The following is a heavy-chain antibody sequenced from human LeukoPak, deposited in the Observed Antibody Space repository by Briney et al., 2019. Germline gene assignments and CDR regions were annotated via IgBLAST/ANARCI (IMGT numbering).Heavy chain of an antibody. CDR2: INPANGSP. Sequence: ASVKVSCKASGYTFTHYYIHWVRQAPGQGLEWMGIINPANGSPTSAQTFQGRVTLTRDKSTSPAYMELSSLRSEDTAVYYCARSPYTYGSLFYLDYWGQGTLVTVSS. V-gene: IGHV1-46*01. CDR1: GYTFTHYY. CDR3: ARSPYTYGSLFYLDY. J-gene: IGHJ4*02. D-gene: IGHD5-18*01.